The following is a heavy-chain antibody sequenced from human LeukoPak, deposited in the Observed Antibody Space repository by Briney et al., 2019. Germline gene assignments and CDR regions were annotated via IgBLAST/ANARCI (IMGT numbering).Heavy chain of an antibody. Sequence: PSETLSLTCTVSGGSISSSSYYWGWIRQPPGKGLEWIGSIYYSGSTYYNPSLKSRVTISVDTSKNQFSLKLSSVTAADTAVYYCARDLPETYYDILTGYYNLNDAFDIWGQGTMVTVSS. D-gene: IGHD3-9*01. CDR1: GGSISSSSYY. J-gene: IGHJ3*02. CDR3: ARDLPETYYDILTGYYNLNDAFDI. CDR2: IYYSGST. V-gene: IGHV4-39*07.